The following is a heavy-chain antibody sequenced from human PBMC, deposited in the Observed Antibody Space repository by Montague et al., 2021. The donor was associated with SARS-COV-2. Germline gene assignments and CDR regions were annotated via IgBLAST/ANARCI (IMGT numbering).Heavy chain of an antibody. Sequence: SETLSLTCTVSGGSMSDHYWACSRHPPRKRVEWLVYNYYNGGINSNASLMSRVIMSVDTSTNQLSLMYTSVTTADTAVYYCSRAVPVRRAANWFDPWGQGTLVTVSS. J-gene: IGHJ5*02. CDR2: NYYNGGI. D-gene: IGHD3-10*01. CDR1: GGSMSDHY. CDR3: SRAVPVRRAANWFDP. V-gene: IGHV4-59*11.